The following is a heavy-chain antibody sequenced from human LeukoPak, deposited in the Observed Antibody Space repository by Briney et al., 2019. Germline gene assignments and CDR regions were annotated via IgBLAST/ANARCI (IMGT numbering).Heavy chain of an antibody. CDR3: TRGGGSGYYFGIPRYYFDA. CDR1: GGSITGGSYY. J-gene: IGHJ4*02. V-gene: IGHV4-39*07. CDR2: VYYSGST. D-gene: IGHD3-22*01. Sequence: SETLSLTCTVSGGSITGGSYYWAWIRQSPGKGLQWIGSVYYSGSTHYSSSLKSRVTISVDTSRNQFSLTMTSMTAADTAIYYCTRGGGSGYYFGIPRYYFDAWGQGVLVTVSS.